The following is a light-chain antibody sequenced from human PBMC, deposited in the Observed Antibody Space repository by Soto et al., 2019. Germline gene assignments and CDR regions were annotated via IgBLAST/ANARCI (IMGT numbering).Light chain of an antibody. V-gene: IGLV1-40*01. CDR1: SSNIGAGYD. J-gene: IGLJ2*01. CDR3: QSYDSSLSGSKV. CDR2: GNS. Sequence: QSALTQPPSVSGAPGQRVTISCTGSSSNIGAGYDVHWYQHLPGTAPKLLIYGNSNRPSGVPDRFSGSKSGTSASLAITGLQAEDEADSYCQSYDSSLSGSKVFGGGTKLTVL.